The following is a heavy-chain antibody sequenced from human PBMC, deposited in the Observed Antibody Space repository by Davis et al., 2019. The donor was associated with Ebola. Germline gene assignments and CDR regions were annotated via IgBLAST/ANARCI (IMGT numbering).Heavy chain of an antibody. CDR1: GDTFIGYY. CDR3: ASSLWFGELAY. Sequence: ASVKVSCKTSGDTFIGYYIHWVRQVPGQGLEWMGWINSNSGATNYAQKLQGRVTMTTDTSTSTAYMELRSLRSDDTAVYYCASSLWFGELAYWGQGTLVTVSS. D-gene: IGHD3-10*01. J-gene: IGHJ4*02. V-gene: IGHV1-2*02. CDR2: INSNSGAT.